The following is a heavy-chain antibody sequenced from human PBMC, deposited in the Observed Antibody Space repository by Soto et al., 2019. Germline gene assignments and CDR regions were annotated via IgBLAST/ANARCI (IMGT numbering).Heavy chain of an antibody. V-gene: IGHV3-53*04. D-gene: IGHD5-12*01. J-gene: IGHJ6*03. CDR3: ARGGGYDDNYYYYYMDV. CDR1: GFTVSSNY. Sequence: GGSLRLSCAASGFTVSSNYMSWVRQAPGKGLEWVSVIYSGGSTYYADSVKGRFTISRHNSKNTLYLQMNSLRAEDTAVYYCARGGGYDDNYYYYYMDVWGKGTTVTVSS. CDR2: IYSGGST.